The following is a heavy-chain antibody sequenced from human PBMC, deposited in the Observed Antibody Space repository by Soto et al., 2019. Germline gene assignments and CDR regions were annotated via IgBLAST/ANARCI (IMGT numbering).Heavy chain of an antibody. V-gene: IGHV4-30-2*01. CDR1: GGTVGSSGYS. Sequence: QLQLQESGSGLVNPSQTLSLTCVVTGGTVGSSGYSWSWIRQPPGKGLEWIGYIYPNGNTFYNPSLKSRLTISRAGPKTQFSLLLTSVTAADTAVYFFARAGSYSTSEYNWFDPWGQGTLVTVSS. D-gene: IGHD6-6*01. J-gene: IGHJ5*02. CDR2: IYPNGNT. CDR3: ARAGSYSTSEYNWFDP.